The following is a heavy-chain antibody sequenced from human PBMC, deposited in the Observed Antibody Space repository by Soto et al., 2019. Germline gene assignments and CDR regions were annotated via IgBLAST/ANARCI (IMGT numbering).Heavy chain of an antibody. D-gene: IGHD3-9*01. Sequence: SETLSLTCAVSGGSISSGGYSWSWIRQPPGKGLEWIGYIYYGGSTNYNPSLKSRVTISLDTSKNPFSLKLNSVTAADTAVYYCARDFEPSPGFDPWGQGTLVNVSS. J-gene: IGHJ5*02. CDR2: IYYGGST. CDR1: GGSISSGGYS. V-gene: IGHV4-61*08. CDR3: ARDFEPSPGFDP.